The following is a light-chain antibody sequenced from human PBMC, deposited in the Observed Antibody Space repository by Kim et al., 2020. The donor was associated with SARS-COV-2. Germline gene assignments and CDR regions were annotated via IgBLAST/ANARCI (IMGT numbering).Light chain of an antibody. CDR3: QAWDSTWV. CDR2: QDS. J-gene: IGLJ3*02. V-gene: IGLV3-1*01. Sequence: SYELTQPPSVSVSPGQTASITCPGDKLGDKYACWYQQKPGQSPVLVIYQDSKRPSGIPERFSGPNSGNTATLTISGTQAMDEADYYCQAWDSTWVFGGGTQLTVL. CDR1: KLGDKY.